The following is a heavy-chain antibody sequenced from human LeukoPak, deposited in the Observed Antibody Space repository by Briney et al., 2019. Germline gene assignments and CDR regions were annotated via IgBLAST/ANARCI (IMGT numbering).Heavy chain of an antibody. CDR1: GGSISSGDYY. D-gene: IGHD3-22*01. CDR3: ASYYYDSSGWAYRWTKNWFDP. J-gene: IGHJ5*02. CDR2: IYTSVST. V-gene: IGHV4-30-4*01. Sequence: PSQTLSLTCSVSGGSISSGDYYWNWIRQPPGKGLEWIGYIYTSVSTYYNPSLKSRVTISVDTSKNQFSLKLSSVTAADTAVYYCASYYYDSSGWAYRWTKNWFDPWGQGTLVTVSS.